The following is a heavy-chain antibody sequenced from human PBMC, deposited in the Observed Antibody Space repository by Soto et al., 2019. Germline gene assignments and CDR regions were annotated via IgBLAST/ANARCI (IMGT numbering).Heavy chain of an antibody. CDR3: VRGGNPYHYATSGPGTFDK. CDR1: GDSVSGGDSY. D-gene: IGHD3-22*01. V-gene: IGHV4-30-4*01. CDR2: TSFSGYT. Sequence: VQLQESGPGLVKPSQTLSLTCTVSGDSVSGGDSYWSWIRQPPGKALEWIGYTSFSGYTSYTPSLKSRVTISVDMSKSQFSLILTSVTAADTAIYYCVRGGNPYHYATSGPGTFDKWGQGTLVSVSS. J-gene: IGHJ4*02.